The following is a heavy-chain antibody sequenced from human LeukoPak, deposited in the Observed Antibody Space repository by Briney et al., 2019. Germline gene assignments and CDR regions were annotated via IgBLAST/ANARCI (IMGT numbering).Heavy chain of an antibody. CDR1: GYSISSGYY. Sequence: PSETLSLTCTVSGYSISSGYYWGWIRQPPGKGLEWIGSIYHSGSTYYNPSLKSRVTISVDTSKNQFSLKLSSVTAADTAVYYCASEYYDSSGYYPLYYFDYWGQGTLVTVSS. CDR3: ASEYYDSSGYYPLYYFDY. V-gene: IGHV4-38-2*02. J-gene: IGHJ4*02. CDR2: IYHSGST. D-gene: IGHD3-22*01.